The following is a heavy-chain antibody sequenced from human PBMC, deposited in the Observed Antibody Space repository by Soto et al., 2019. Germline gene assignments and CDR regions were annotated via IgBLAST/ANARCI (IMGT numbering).Heavy chain of an antibody. D-gene: IGHD3-16*01. CDR3: ARVLDDYVWGSYALDI. CDR1: GYTFTGYY. CDR2: INPNSGGT. V-gene: IGHV1-2*04. J-gene: IGHJ3*02. Sequence: QVQLVQSGAEVKKPGASVKVSCKASGYTFTGYYMHWVRQAPGQGLEWMGWINPNSGGTNYAQKFQGWVTMTRDTSISTAYMELSRLRSDDTAVYYCARVLDDYVWGSYALDIWGQGTMVTVSS.